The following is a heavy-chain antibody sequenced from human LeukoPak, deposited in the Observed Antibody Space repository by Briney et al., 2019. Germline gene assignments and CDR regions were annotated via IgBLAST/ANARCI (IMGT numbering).Heavy chain of an antibody. CDR2: ISGSGGST. CDR3: AKAGGVDYYYYGMDV. Sequence: GGSLSLSCEASGFTFRSNAMGWVRKAPGRGLEGFQAISGSGGSTYYADSVKGWFTISRDNSKNTLYLQMNSLRAEDTAVYHCAKAGGVDYYYYGMDVWGQGTTVTVSS. J-gene: IGHJ6*02. V-gene: IGHV3-23*01. D-gene: IGHD3-16*01. CDR1: GFTFRSNA.